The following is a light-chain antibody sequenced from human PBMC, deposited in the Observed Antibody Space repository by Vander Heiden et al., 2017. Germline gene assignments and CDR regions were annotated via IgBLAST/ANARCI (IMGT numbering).Light chain of an antibody. CDR3: MSFIGGNSYV. V-gene: IGLV2-14*03. Sequence: QSALTQPASVPGSPGQSITISCTGTSTDVGIYNSVSWYQQHPGKAPKLMIYDDTSRPSGVSNRFYGSKSGNTASLSISGLQAEDEADYYCMSFIGGNSYVFGPGTKVTVL. CDR1: STDVGIYNS. J-gene: IGLJ1*01. CDR2: DDT.